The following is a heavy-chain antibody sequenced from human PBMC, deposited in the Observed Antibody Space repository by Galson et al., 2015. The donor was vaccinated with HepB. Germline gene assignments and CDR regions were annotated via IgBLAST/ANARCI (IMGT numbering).Heavy chain of an antibody. V-gene: IGHV3-33*01. CDR3: ARGATVGAYYSIGS. D-gene: IGHD3-22*01. J-gene: IGHJ4*02. CDR1: GFIFSNYA. Sequence: SLRLSCAASGFIFSNYAMHWVRQAPGKGLEWVAVIWYDGSEKYYADSVKGRFTISRDNSKNTLYLQMNSLRGADTAVYFCARGATVGAYYSIGSWGQGTLVTVSS. CDR2: IWYDGSEK.